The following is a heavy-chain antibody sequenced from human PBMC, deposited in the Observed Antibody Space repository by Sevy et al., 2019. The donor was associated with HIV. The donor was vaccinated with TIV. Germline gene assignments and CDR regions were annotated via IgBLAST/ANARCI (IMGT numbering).Heavy chain of an antibody. CDR1: GYTFTGYY. CDR3: ARPAAAGGDWFDP. CDR2: IIPYSGGT. J-gene: IGHJ5*02. Sequence: ASVKVSCKASGYTFTGYYMHWVRQAPGQGLEWMGWIIPYSGGTNYAQKFQGRVTMTRDTSISTAYMELSRLRSDDTAVYYCARPAAAGGDWFDPWGQGTLVTVSS. D-gene: IGHD6-13*01. V-gene: IGHV1-2*02.